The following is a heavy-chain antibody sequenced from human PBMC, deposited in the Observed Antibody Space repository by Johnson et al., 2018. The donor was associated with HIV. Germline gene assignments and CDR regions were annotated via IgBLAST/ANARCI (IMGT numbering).Heavy chain of an antibody. Sequence: VQLVESGGVVVQPGGSLRLSCAASGFTFSSYAMHWVRQAPGKGLEWVSAISGSGGSTYYADSVKGWFTISRDNSKNTLYLQMKSLKTEDTAVYYCTTGLYWNDAFDIWGQGTMVTVSS. V-gene: IGHV3-23*04. CDR1: GFTFSSYA. CDR3: TTGLYWNDAFDI. CDR2: ISGSGGST. J-gene: IGHJ3*02. D-gene: IGHD1-1*01.